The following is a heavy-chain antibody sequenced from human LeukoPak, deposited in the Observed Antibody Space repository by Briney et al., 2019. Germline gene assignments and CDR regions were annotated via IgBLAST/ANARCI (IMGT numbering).Heavy chain of an antibody. V-gene: IGHV4-34*09. J-gene: IGHJ4*02. CDR1: GGSFSGYY. D-gene: IGHD3-22*01. CDR3: ARGLYDSSGYLFGY. CDR2: IYYSGST. Sequence: SETLSLTCAVYGGSFSGYYWSWIRQPPGKGLEWIGYIYYSGSTYYNPSLKSRVTISVDTSKNQFSLKLSSVTAADTAVYYCARGLYDSSGYLFGYWGQGTLVTVSS.